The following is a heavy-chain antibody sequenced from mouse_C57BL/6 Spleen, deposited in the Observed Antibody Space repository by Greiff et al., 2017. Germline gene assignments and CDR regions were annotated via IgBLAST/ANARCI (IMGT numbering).Heavy chain of an antibody. J-gene: IGHJ3*01. CDR2: INPNNGGT. V-gene: IGHV1-26*01. Sequence: LVEPGASVMIPCTAFGYSFTDSYMNWVKHGHGKILEGLGDINPNNGGTSSNQKFKGKATLTVDKSSSTAYMELRSLTSEDSAVYYCARGQLRLRAWFAYWGQGTLVTVSA. D-gene: IGHD3-2*02. CDR3: ARGQLRLRAWFAY. CDR1: GYSFTDSY.